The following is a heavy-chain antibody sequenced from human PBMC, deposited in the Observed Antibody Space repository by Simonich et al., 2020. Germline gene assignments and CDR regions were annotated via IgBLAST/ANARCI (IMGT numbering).Heavy chain of an antibody. CDR1: GGSFSGYY. CDR2: INHSECT. CDR3: ARGLIGGSYYY. D-gene: IGHD1-26*01. Sequence: QVQLQQWGAGLLKPSETLSLTCAVYGGSFSGYYWSWIRQPPGKGLEWSGEINHSECTNYNPSLKSRDTISVDTSKNQFSLKLSSVTAADTAVYYCARGLIGGSYYYWGQGTLVTVSS. V-gene: IGHV4-34*01. J-gene: IGHJ4*02.